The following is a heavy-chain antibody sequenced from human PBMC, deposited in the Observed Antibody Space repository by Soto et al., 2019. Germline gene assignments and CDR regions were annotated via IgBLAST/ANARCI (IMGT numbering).Heavy chain of an antibody. CDR2: ITNNGNHT. V-gene: IGHV3-11*06. Sequence: QVQLVESGGGLVKPGGSLRLSCAASGFIFSDYYMTWIRQAPGKGLEWVSYITNNGNHTDYADSVKGRFIISRDNAENSLYLQMNSLRAEDTAVYYCAAGHWSLDPWGQGMLVTVSS. CDR1: GFIFSDYY. J-gene: IGHJ5*02. D-gene: IGHD2-8*02. CDR3: AAGHWSLDP.